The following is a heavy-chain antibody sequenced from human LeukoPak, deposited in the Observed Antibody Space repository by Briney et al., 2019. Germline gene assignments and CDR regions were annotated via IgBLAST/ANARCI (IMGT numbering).Heavy chain of an antibody. CDR2: IIPIFGTA. CDR3: ARDLPPGRYYFDY. Sequence: GASVKVSCKASGGTFSSYAISWVRQAPGQGLEWMGGIIPIFGTANYAQKFQGRVTITADESTSTAYMELSSLRSEDTAVYYCARDLPPGRYYFDYWGQGTLVTVSS. CDR1: GGTFSSYA. J-gene: IGHJ4*02. V-gene: IGHV1-69*13. D-gene: IGHD3-16*02.